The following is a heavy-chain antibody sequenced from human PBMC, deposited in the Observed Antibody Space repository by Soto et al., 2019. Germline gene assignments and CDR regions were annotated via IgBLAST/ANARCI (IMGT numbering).Heavy chain of an antibody. CDR2: ISSGSTTI. V-gene: IGHV3-48*02. D-gene: IGHD1-26*01. CDR1: GFTFSSYD. Sequence: GGSLRLSCAASGFTFSSYDMNWVRQAPGKGLEWVSYISSGSTTIYYADSVTGRFTIFRDNAKNSLYLQMNSLRDEDTAVYYCASQQVITGYYYYYYYGLDVWGQGTTVTVSS. CDR3: ASQQVITGYYYYYYYGLDV. J-gene: IGHJ6*02.